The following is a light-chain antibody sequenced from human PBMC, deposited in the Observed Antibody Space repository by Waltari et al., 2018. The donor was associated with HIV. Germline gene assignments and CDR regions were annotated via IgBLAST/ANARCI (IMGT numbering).Light chain of an antibody. CDR2: EVS. Sequence: QSALTQPASVSGSPGQSITISCTGPRSNVGSYNLFSWYQQHPGRAPKVMIYEVSKRPSGVSNRFSGSKSGNTASLTISGLQAEDEADYYCCSYTGSNPFLLFGGGTKLTVL. CDR1: RSNVGSYNL. CDR3: CSYTGSNPFLL. J-gene: IGLJ2*01. V-gene: IGLV2-23*02.